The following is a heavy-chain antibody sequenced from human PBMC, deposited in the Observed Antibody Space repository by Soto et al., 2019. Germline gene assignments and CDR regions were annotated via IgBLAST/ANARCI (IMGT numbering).Heavy chain of an antibody. D-gene: IGHD3-16*01. Sequence: EVQLVESGGGLVNPGGSVRLSCAVSGLNFGEAWMTWVRQAPGKGPEWVGLIRSKINGGTADYAAPVKGRFILSRNESKSTVYLQMNSLQTEDTAIYYCSKDSTWTCGGALPMWGQGTVVIVSS. V-gene: IGHV3-15*01. CDR2: IRSKINGGTA. J-gene: IGHJ3*02. CDR3: SKDSTWTCGGALPM. CDR1: GLNFGEAW.